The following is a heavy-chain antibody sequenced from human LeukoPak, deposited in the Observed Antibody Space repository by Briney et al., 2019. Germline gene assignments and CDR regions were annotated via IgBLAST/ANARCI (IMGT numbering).Heavy chain of an antibody. V-gene: IGHV4-59*01. CDR2: IYYTGST. J-gene: IGHJ5*02. Sequence: SETLSLTCTVSGGSISSFYWSWIRQPPGKGLEWIGYIYYTGSTNYNSSLKSRVTISVDTSKNQFSLNLSSVTAADTAVYYCARVVDRYYDSSGYPQPNWFDPWGQGTLVTVSS. CDR1: GGSISSFY. CDR3: ARVVDRYYDSSGYPQPNWFDP. D-gene: IGHD3-22*01.